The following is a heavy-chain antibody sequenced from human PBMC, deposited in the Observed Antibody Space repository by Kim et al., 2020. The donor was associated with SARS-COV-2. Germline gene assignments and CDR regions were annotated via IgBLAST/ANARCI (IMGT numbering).Heavy chain of an antibody. J-gene: IGHJ5*02. Sequence: SETLSLTCAVYGGSFSGYYWSWIRQPPGKGLEWIGEINHSGSTNYNPSLKSRVTISVDTSKNQFSLKLSSVTAADTAVYYCARARNLDFWSGYSSPNWFDPWGQGTLVTVSS. D-gene: IGHD3-3*01. V-gene: IGHV4-34*01. CDR1: GGSFSGYY. CDR3: ARARNLDFWSGYSSPNWFDP. CDR2: INHSGST.